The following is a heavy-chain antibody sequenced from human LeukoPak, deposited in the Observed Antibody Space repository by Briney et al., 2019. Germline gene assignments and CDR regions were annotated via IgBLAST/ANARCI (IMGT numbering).Heavy chain of an antibody. CDR1: GGTFSSYA. J-gene: IGHJ4*02. V-gene: IGHV1-69*06. CDR2: IIPIFGTA. D-gene: IGHD3-3*01. Sequence: GASVKVSCKASGGTFSSYAISWVRQAPGQGLEWMGGIIPIFGTANYAQKFQGRVTITADKSTSTAYMELSSLRSEDTAVYYCARANLWSGSLPFDYWGQGTLVTVSS. CDR3: ARANLWSGSLPFDY.